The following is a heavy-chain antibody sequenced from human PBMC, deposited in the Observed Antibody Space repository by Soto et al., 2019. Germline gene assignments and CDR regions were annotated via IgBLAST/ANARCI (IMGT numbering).Heavy chain of an antibody. V-gene: IGHV3-15*01. J-gene: IGHJ4*02. CDR2: IKSTNDGGTA. D-gene: IGHD6-19*01. CDR1: GFIFNIHW. Sequence: EVQLVESGGGLVKPGGSLRLSCAASGFIFNIHWMSWVRQAPGKGLEWIGRIKSTNDGGTADYAVPVKGSFTISRDDSKNTLYLQMNTLKPEDTAIYYCTTGSSGAEDYWGQGTPVTVSS. CDR3: TTGSSGAEDY.